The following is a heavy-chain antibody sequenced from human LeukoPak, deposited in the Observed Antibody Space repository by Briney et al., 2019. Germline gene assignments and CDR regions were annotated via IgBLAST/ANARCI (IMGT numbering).Heavy chain of an antibody. D-gene: IGHD6-25*01. J-gene: IGHJ4*02. CDR3: ARQLPTAAADTRGYFDY. CDR1: GGSISIISSSTYY. V-gene: IGHV4-39*01. CDR2: LYYGENS. Sequence: SETLSLTCTVSGGSISIISSSTYYWGWIRQAPGKGLEWIGSLYYGENSHYNPSLKSRATLSVDTSNNQFSLKLTSVHAADAAVYFCARQLPTAAADTRGYFDYWGQGTVVTVSS.